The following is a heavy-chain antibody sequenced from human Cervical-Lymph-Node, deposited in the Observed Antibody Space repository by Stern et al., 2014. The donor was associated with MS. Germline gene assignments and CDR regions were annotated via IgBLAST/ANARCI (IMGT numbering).Heavy chain of an antibody. D-gene: IGHD2-21*02. J-gene: IGHJ4*02. CDR2: VSTYNGHT. Sequence: QMQLVQSGAEVKKPGASVKVSCQSSGYTFANYGISWVRQAPGQGLEWMGWVSTYNGHTSYAQKFQGRVTMTTDTSTSTAYVELRNMTSDDTAVYYCARATHIVVVTSISSYFDYWGQGTLVTVSS. CDR1: GYTFANYG. V-gene: IGHV1-18*01. CDR3: ARATHIVVVTSISSYFDY.